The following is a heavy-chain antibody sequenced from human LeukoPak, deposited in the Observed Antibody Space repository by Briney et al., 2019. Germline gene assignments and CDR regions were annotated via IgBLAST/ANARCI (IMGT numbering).Heavy chain of an antibody. CDR1: GGTFSSYA. CDR2: IIPIFGIA. CDR3: AREGPFIAARLSSGDWFDP. D-gene: IGHD6-6*01. Sequence: ASVKVSCKASGGTFSSYAISWVRQAPGQGLEWMGRIIPIFGIANYAQKFQGRVTITADKSTSTAYMELSSLRSEDTAVYYCAREGPFIAARLSSGDWFDPWGQGTLVTVSS. V-gene: IGHV1-69*04. J-gene: IGHJ5*02.